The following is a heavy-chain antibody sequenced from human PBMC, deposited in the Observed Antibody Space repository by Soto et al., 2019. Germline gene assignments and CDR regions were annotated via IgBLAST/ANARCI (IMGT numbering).Heavy chain of an antibody. CDR1: GFTFSSYS. J-gene: IGHJ6*02. Sequence: GGSLRLSYAASGFTFSSYSMNWVRHAPGKGLELVSYISSTSITIYYADSVKGRFTISRDNAKNSLYLQMNRLRDEDTAVYYCARDPRIVVVINMRKGYYYGMDVWGQGTTVTVLL. CDR2: ISSTSITI. CDR3: ARDPRIVVVINMRKGYYYGMDV. V-gene: IGHV3-48*02. D-gene: IGHD3-22*01.